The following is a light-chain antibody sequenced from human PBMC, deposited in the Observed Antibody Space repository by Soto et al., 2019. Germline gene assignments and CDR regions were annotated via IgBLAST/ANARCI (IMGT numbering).Light chain of an antibody. V-gene: IGKV1-5*01. CDR3: QQYSTYPWT. CDR1: QSISSW. CDR2: DAS. Sequence: DIQMTQSPSTLSASVGDRVTITCRASQSISSWLAWYQQKPGKAPKVLIFDASSLESGVPSRFRGSGSATEFTLTISSLQPDDFATYYCQQYSTYPWTFGQWTKVDIK. J-gene: IGKJ1*01.